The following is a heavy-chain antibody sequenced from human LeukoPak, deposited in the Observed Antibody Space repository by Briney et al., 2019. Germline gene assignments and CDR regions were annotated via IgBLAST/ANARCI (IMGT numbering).Heavy chain of an antibody. D-gene: IGHD2-2*01. CDR1: GFTFSSYF. CDR3: AKGGDSSCHGCWFDP. V-gene: IGHV3-23*01. J-gene: IGHJ5*02. CDR2: ISRSGDSA. Sequence: GGSLRLSCAASGFTFSSYFMTWVRQAPGKGLEWVSSISRSGDSAYYADSGKGRFTTSRDNSRDTLYLQMNSLRVEDTAVYYCAKGGDSSCHGCWFDPWGQGTLVTVSS.